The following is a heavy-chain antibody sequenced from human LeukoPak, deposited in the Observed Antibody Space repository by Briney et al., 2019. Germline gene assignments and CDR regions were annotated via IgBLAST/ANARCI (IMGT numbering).Heavy chain of an antibody. Sequence: GGSLRLSCAASGFTFSSYWMSWVRQAPGKGLEWVANIKQDGSEKYYVDSVKGRFTISRDNAKNSLYLQMNSLRAEDTAVYYCARASSSWYRGNWFDPWGQGTLVTVSS. CDR3: ARASSSWYRGNWFDP. D-gene: IGHD6-13*01. CDR2: IKQDGSEK. CDR1: GFTFSSYW. J-gene: IGHJ5*02. V-gene: IGHV3-7*01.